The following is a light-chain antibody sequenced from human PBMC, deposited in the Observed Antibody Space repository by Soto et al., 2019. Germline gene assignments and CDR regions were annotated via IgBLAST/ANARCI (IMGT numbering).Light chain of an antibody. CDR3: QQSYSPTPIT. CDR1: QSIGRF. Sequence: DIQMTQSPSSLYASVGDRVTLTCRASQSIGRFLNWYQQKPGKAPALLIYAASSLQSGVPSRFSGSGSRTHFTLTLSSLQPVDWSTYYWQQSYSPTPITFGQGTRVE. CDR2: AAS. V-gene: IGKV1-39*01. J-gene: IGKJ5*01.